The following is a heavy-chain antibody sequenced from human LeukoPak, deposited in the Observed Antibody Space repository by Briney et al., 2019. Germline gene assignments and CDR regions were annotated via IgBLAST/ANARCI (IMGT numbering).Heavy chain of an antibody. CDR3: ASSADDSSGLTDPDLDY. J-gene: IGHJ4*02. D-gene: IGHD3-22*01. CDR1: GDSISSYY. V-gene: IGHV4-4*07. CDR2: IYTSGST. Sequence: SETLSLTCTVSGDSISSYYWSWIRQPAGKGLEWIGRIYTSGSTNYNPSLKSRITMSVDTSKIQFSLKLSSVTAADTAVYYCASSADDSSGLTDPDLDYWGQGTLVTVSS.